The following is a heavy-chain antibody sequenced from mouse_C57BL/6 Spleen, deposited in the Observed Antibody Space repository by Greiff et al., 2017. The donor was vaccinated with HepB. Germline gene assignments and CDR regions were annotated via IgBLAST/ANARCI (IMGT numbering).Heavy chain of an antibody. Sequence: QVQLQQPGAELVKPGASVKMSCKASGYTFTSYWITWVKQRPGQGLEWIGDIYPGSGSTNYNEKFKSKATLTVDTSSSTAYMQLSSLTSEDSAVYYCARSTHSYGSGYPFAYWGQGTLVTVSA. D-gene: IGHD1-1*01. V-gene: IGHV1-55*01. CDR1: GYTFTSYW. J-gene: IGHJ3*01. CDR3: ARSTHSYGSGYPFAY. CDR2: IYPGSGST.